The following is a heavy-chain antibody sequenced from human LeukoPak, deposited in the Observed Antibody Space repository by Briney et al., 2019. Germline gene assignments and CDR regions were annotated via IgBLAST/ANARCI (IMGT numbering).Heavy chain of an antibody. CDR3: ARDVYGDYAGRGNWFDP. J-gene: IGHJ5*02. D-gene: IGHD4-17*01. CDR2: IIPIFGTA. CDR1: GGTFSSYA. Sequence: SVKVSCKASGGTFSSYAISWVRQAPGQGLEWMGGIIPIFGTANYAQKFQGRVTITADESTSTAYMELSNLRSEDTAVYYCARDVYGDYAGRGNWFDPWGQGTLVTVSS. V-gene: IGHV1-69*13.